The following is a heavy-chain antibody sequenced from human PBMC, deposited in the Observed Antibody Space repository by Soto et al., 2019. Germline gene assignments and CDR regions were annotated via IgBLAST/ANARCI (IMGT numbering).Heavy chain of an antibody. CDR3: ATYGSGTYKPTTFDD. J-gene: IGHJ4*02. Sequence: QVQLQESGPGLVKPSQTLSLTCTVSGGSISSGGYYWSWIRQHPGKGLEWIVYIYYSGSTYYNPSLKCRVTISVDTSKNQLSLKLSSVTAADTAVYYCATYGSGTYKPTTFDDWGPGTLVTVSS. D-gene: IGHD3-10*01. CDR1: GGSISSGGYY. V-gene: IGHV4-31*03. CDR2: IYYSGST.